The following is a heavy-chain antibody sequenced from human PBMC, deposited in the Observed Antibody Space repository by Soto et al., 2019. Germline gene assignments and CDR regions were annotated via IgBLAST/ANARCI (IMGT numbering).Heavy chain of an antibody. CDR2: IHYSGST. V-gene: IGHV4-59*12. CDR3: ARDIASYAYGEGY. CDR1: GGSISGSY. Sequence: SETLSLTCTVSGGSISGSYWSWIRQTPGKVLEWVGYIHYSGSTNYNPSLKSRATMSVETSKNQFSLKLSSVTAADTAVYYCARDIASYAYGEGYWGQGIQVTVSS. J-gene: IGHJ4*02. D-gene: IGHD2-21*01.